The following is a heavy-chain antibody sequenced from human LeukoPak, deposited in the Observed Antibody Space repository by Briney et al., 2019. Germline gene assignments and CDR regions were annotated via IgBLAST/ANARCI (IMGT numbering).Heavy chain of an antibody. CDR1: GGSISNYY. CDR3: ARVLSSGWAGFDY. V-gene: IGHV4-59*01. D-gene: IGHD6-19*01. Sequence: SETLSLTCTVSGGSISNYYWAWIRQPPGKGLEWIAHIYYSGTTNYNPSLKSRVTISVDTSKNQFSLKLSSVTAADTAVYYCARVLSSGWAGFDYWGQGALVTVSS. J-gene: IGHJ4*02. CDR2: IYYSGTT.